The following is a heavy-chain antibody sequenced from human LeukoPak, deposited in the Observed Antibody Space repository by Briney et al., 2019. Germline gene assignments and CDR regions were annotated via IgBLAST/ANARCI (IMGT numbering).Heavy chain of an antibody. CDR2: IYTSGST. Sequence: SETLSLTCTVSGGSINSGRYYWSWIRQPAGKGLEWIGRIYTSGSTNYNPSLKSRVTISLDTSKNQFSLKLSSVTAADTAVYYCARDLGGFVVVAATPSTFDIWGQGTMVTVSS. V-gene: IGHV4-61*02. CDR3: ARDLGGFVVVAATPSTFDI. CDR1: GGSINSGRYY. J-gene: IGHJ3*02. D-gene: IGHD2-15*01.